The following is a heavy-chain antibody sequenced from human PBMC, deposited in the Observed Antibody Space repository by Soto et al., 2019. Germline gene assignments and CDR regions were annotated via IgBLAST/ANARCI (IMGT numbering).Heavy chain of an antibody. Sequence: SVKVSCKASGGTFSSYAISWVRQAPGQGLEWMGGIIPIFGTANYAQKFQGRVTITADKSTSTAYMELSSLRSEDTAVYYCAGGYCSGGSCLPGPDSSGYYYFDYWGQGTLVTVSS. CDR2: IIPIFGTA. CDR3: AGGYCSGGSCLPGPDSSGYYYFDY. D-gene: IGHD2-15*01. J-gene: IGHJ4*02. V-gene: IGHV1-69*06. CDR1: GGTFSSYA.